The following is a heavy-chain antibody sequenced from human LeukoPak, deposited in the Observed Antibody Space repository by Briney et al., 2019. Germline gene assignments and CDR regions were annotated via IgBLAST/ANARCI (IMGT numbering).Heavy chain of an antibody. D-gene: IGHD2-2*01. CDR1: GGTFSSYA. CDR2: IIPILGIA. CDR3: ARDKGDCSSTSCYNWFDP. V-gene: IGHV1-69*04. J-gene: IGHJ5*02. Sequence: GASVKVSCKASGGTFSSYAISWVRQAPGQGLEWMGRIIPILGIANYAQKFQGRVTITADKSTSTAYMELSSLRSEDTAVYYCARDKGDCSSTSCYNWFDPWGQGTLVTVSS.